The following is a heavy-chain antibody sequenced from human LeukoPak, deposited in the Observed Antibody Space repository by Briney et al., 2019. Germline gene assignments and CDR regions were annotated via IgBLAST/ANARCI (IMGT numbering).Heavy chain of an antibody. V-gene: IGHV3-48*01. CDR1: GFTFSSYS. D-gene: IGHD2-2*03. CDR2: ISISSSTI. CDR3: ARDWNGYCSSTSCPRHDY. Sequence: GVLRLSCAASGFTFSSYSMNWVRQAPGKGLEWVSYISISSSTIYYADSVQGRFTLSRDNAKNSLYLQMNSLRAEDTAVYYCARDWNGYCSSTSCPRHDYWGQGTLVTVSS. J-gene: IGHJ4*02.